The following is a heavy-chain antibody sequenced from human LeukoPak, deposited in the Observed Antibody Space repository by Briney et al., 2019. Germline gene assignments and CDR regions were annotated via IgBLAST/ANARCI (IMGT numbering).Heavy chain of an antibody. CDR2: IKQDGSEK. V-gene: IGHV3-7*01. CDR3: ARDHSSGWWDYYYYYMDV. CDR1: GFTLSSYW. D-gene: IGHD6-19*01. Sequence: GGSLRLSCAASGFTLSSYWMSWVRQAPGKGLEWVANIKQDGSEKYYVDSVKGRFTISRDNAKNSLYLQMNSLRAEDTAVYYCARDHSSGWWDYYYYYMDVWGKGTTVTVSS. J-gene: IGHJ6*03.